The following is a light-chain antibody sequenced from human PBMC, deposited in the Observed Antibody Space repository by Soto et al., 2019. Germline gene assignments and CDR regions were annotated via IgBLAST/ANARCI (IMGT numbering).Light chain of an antibody. CDR3: QQYGNSPIT. V-gene: IGKV3-20*01. Sequence: EIVLTQSPGTLSLSPGERATLSCRASQSVSNNYLAWYQRKPGQAPRLLIYGASSRATGIPDRFSGGGSGTDFTLTISRLEPEDFAVYYCQQYGNSPITFGQGTRLEIK. J-gene: IGKJ5*01. CDR2: GAS. CDR1: QSVSNNY.